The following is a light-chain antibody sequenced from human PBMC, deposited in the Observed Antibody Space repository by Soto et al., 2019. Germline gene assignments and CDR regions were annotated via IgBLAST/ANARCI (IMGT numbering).Light chain of an antibody. CDR3: SSYAGSNILYV. CDR2: EVS. V-gene: IGLV2-8*01. Sequence: QSALTQPPSASGSPGQSVTISCTGTSSDVGGYNYVSWYQQHPGKAPKLMIYEVSKRPSRVPDRFSGSKSGNTASLTVSGLQAEDEADYYCSSYAGSNILYVFGTGTKLTVL. J-gene: IGLJ1*01. CDR1: SSDVGGYNY.